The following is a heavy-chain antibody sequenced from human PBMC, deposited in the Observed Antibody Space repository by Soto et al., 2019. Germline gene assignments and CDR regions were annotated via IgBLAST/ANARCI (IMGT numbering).Heavy chain of an antibody. CDR2: IWFDGSKK. J-gene: IGHJ6*02. CDR3: VRDRLVPDGYVMDV. CDR1: GFTFRSYG. Sequence: QMQLVESGGGVVQPGRSLRLSCAASGFTFRSYGIHWVRQAPGKGLEWVALIWFDGSKKYYVDSVKGRFTVSRDNSKKPMYLLMNSVRVEGTSVYDCVRDRLVPDGYVMDVWGQGPTVTVSS. D-gene: IGHD2-2*01. V-gene: IGHV3-33*01.